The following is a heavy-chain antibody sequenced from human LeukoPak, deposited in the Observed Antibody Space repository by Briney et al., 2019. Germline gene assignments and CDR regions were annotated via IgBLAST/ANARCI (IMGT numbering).Heavy chain of an antibody. CDR1: GDSFNNYP. CDR2: IIPMFGLP. Sequence: ASVKVSCKASGDSFNNYPIHWVRQAPGQGPEWMGGIIPMFGLPEYPQTFQGRVTITADESTKTAFLDMSSLRSEDTAVYYCARGVRVVTKAGRKENYYYYYYMGVWGKGTTVTVSS. CDR3: ARGVRVVTKAGRKENYYYYYYMGV. V-gene: IGHV1-69*13. J-gene: IGHJ6*03. D-gene: IGHD2-21*02.